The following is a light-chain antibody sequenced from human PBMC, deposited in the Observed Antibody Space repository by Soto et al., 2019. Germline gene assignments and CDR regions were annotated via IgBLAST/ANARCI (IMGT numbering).Light chain of an antibody. CDR3: KQYKNWPWT. Sequence: IVMTQSPATLSLSPGERASLSCRASQSLSGNLAWYQQKPGQAPRLLIYDASSRATGIPARFSGNGSGTEFTLTFSTLQSEDFAVFYCKQYKNWPWTFGQGTKVDIK. CDR2: DAS. J-gene: IGKJ1*01. CDR1: QSLSGN. V-gene: IGKV3-15*01.